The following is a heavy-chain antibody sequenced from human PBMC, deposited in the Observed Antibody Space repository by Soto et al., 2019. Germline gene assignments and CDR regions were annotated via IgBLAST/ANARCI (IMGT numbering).Heavy chain of an antibody. V-gene: IGHV3-74*01. CDR2: INDNGKST. J-gene: IGHJ6*02. CDR3: ARDPNGLDV. CDR1: GFTFSTFW. Sequence: SGGSLRLSCAASGFTFSTFWMHWVRQGPGKGLVWVSRINDNGKSTSYADSVKGRFTISRDNAKNTLYLQMNSLRAGDTAVYYCARDPNGLDVWGQGTTVTVSS.